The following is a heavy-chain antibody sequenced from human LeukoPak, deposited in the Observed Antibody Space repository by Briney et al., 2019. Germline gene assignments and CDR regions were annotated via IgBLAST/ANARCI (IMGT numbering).Heavy chain of an antibody. J-gene: IGHJ4*02. D-gene: IGHD3-10*01. CDR2: INHSGST. CDR3: ARGRRLLWSSYFDY. CDR1: GGSFSGYY. V-gene: IGHV4-34*01. Sequence: SETLSLTCAVYGGSFSGYYWSWIRQPPGKGLEWIGEINHSGSTNYNPSLKSRVTISVDTSKNQFSLKLSSVTAVDTAVYYCARGRRLLWSSYFDYWGQGTLVTVSS.